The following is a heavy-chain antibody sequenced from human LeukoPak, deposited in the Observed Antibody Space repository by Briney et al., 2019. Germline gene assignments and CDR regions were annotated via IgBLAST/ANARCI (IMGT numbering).Heavy chain of an antibody. Sequence: SETLSLTCTVSGGSISSSSYYWGWIRQPPGKGLEWIGSIYYSGSTYYNPSLKSRVTISVDTSKNQFSLKLSSVTAADTAVYYCARVGKIAAAGTLWFDPWGQGTLVTVSS. J-gene: IGHJ5*02. V-gene: IGHV4-39*01. D-gene: IGHD6-13*01. CDR1: GGSISSSSYY. CDR2: IYYSGST. CDR3: ARVGKIAAAGTLWFDP.